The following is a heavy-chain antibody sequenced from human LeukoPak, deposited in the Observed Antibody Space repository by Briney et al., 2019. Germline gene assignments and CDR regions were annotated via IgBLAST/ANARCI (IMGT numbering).Heavy chain of an antibody. Sequence: SETLSLTCTVSGGSISSYYWSWIRQPPGKGLEWIGYIYCSGSTNYNPSLKSRVTISVDTSKNQFSLKLSSVTAADTAVYYCARGGTSTDYYYYGMDVWGQGTTVTVSS. CDR3: ARGGTSTDYYYYGMDV. CDR2: IYCSGST. V-gene: IGHV4-59*01. J-gene: IGHJ6*02. CDR1: GGSISSYY. D-gene: IGHD6-6*01.